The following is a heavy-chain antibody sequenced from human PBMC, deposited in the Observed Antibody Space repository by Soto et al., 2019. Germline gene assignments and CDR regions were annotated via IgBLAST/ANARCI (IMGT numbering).Heavy chain of an antibody. CDR3: AGRSSSGWYAGDY. J-gene: IGHJ4*02. Sequence: GASVKVSCKASGGTFSSYTISWVRQAPGQRLEWMGWINAGNGNTKYAQKFQGRVTITRDTSASTAYMELSSLRSEDTAVYYCAGRSSSGWYAGDYWGQGTLVTVS. V-gene: IGHV1-3*01. D-gene: IGHD6-19*01. CDR1: GGTFSSYT. CDR2: INAGNGNT.